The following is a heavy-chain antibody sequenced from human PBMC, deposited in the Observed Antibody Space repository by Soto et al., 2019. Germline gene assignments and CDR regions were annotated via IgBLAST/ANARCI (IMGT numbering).Heavy chain of an antibody. Sequence: QVQLVQSGGEVKKPGASVTVSCKASGYTFINYHITWVRQAPGQGLEWMAWINTYNGMTDYAQRFQGRVTMTRDTSTSTAYMELRNLGSDDTAVDFCAKSLRGEMATDWGQGTLVTVSS. V-gene: IGHV1-18*01. CDR2: INTYNGMT. J-gene: IGHJ4*02. CDR1: GYTFINYH. D-gene: IGHD5-12*01. CDR3: AKSLRGEMATD.